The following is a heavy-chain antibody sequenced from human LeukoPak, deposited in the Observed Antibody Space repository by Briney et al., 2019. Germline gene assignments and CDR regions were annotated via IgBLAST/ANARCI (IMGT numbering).Heavy chain of an antibody. CDR3: ARAHSGWDYFDY. V-gene: IGHV4-34*01. CDR1: GGSFSGYY. Sequence: RPSETLSLTCALDGGSFSGYYWSWIRQPPGKGLEWIGEINHRGSTNYHPSLKSRVTISVDTSKNQFSLKLSSVTAADTAVYYCARAHSGWDYFDYWGQGTLVTVFS. D-gene: IGHD3-10*01. J-gene: IGHJ4*02. CDR2: INHRGST.